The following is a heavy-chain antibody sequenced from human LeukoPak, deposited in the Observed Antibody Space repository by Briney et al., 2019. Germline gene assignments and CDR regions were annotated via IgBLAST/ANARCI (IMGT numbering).Heavy chain of an antibody. Sequence: GGSLRLSCAASGFTFSSYAMSWVRQAPGKGLEWVSAISGSGGSTYYADSVKGRFTISRDNSKNTLYLQMNSLRAEDTAVYYCAGKSFTMIVVAYAFDIWGQGTMVTVSS. CDR2: ISGSGGST. CDR3: AGKSFTMIVVAYAFDI. CDR1: GFTFSSYA. J-gene: IGHJ3*02. V-gene: IGHV3-23*01. D-gene: IGHD3-22*01.